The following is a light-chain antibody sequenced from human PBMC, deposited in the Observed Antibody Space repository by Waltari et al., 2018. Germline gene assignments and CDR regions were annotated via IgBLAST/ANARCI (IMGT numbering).Light chain of an antibody. J-gene: IGLJ1*01. Sequence: SSELTQDPAVSVALGQTVSITYQGASPRSFYASLYQQKPGQAPVLAIYSKDKRPSGIPDRFSGSTSGDTASLTITGAQAEDEADYYCYSRDSSGNHYVCGSGTKVTVL. CDR1: SPRSFY. CDR3: YSRDSSGNHYV. V-gene: IGLV3-19*01. CDR2: SKD.